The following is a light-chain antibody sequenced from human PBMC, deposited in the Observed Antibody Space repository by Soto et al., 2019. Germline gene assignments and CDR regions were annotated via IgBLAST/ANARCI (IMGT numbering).Light chain of an antibody. J-gene: IGKJ4*01. CDR2: DAS. V-gene: IGKV1-33*01. CDR3: QQYDNLPLT. CDR1: QDINNY. Sequence: DIQLTQSPPSQSASVGDRVTITCQACQDINNYLNWYQQKPGKAPELLIYDASTLETGVPSRFSGSGSGTDFTFAISSLQPEDFATYYCQQYDNLPLTFGGGTKVEI.